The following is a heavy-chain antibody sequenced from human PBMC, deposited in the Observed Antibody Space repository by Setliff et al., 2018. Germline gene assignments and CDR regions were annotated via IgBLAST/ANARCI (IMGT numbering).Heavy chain of an antibody. V-gene: IGHV4-59*01. Sequence: SETLSLTCTVSGDSISSYYWSWIRQPPGKGLEWIGYIYYSGSTNYNPSLKSRVTMLVDTSKNQFSLKLSSVTAADTAVYYRAKVITVFGVVIMENWFDPWGQGTLVTVSS. J-gene: IGHJ5*02. CDR3: AKVITVFGVVIMENWFDP. CDR1: GDSISSYY. D-gene: IGHD3-3*01. CDR2: IYYSGST.